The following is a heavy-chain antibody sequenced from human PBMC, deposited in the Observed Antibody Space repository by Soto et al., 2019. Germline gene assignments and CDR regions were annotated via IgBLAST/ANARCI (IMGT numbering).Heavy chain of an antibody. V-gene: IGHV1-8*01. CDR2: MNPNSGNT. Sequence: QVQLVQSGAEVKKPGASVKVSCKASGYTFTSYDINWVRQATGQGLEYLGWMNPNSGNTAYVQKCQGRVTMTWNTSITTAYMELSSLRSEDTAGYFCARGIKYGAYSRWFDPWGQGTLVTVSS. D-gene: IGHD4-17*01. J-gene: IGHJ5*02. CDR3: ARGIKYGAYSRWFDP. CDR1: GYTFTSYD.